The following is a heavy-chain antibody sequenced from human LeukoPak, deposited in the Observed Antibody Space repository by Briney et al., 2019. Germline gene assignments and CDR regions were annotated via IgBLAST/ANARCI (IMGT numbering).Heavy chain of an antibody. J-gene: IGHJ4*02. CDR3: ARRTGRGWGYFDY. Sequence: SGGSLRLSCAASGFIVSSNYMSWVRQAPGKGLEWVSVIYSGGSTYYADSVKGRFTISRDNSKNTLYLQMNSLRAEDTAVYYCARRTGRGWGYFDYWGQGTLVTVSS. D-gene: IGHD3-10*01. V-gene: IGHV3-53*01. CDR1: GFIVSSNY. CDR2: IYSGGST.